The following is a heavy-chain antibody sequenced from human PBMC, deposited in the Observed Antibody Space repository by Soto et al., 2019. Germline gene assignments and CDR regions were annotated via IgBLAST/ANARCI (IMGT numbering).Heavy chain of an antibody. V-gene: IGHV4-59*11. D-gene: IGHD3-10*01. CDR3: ARGVYLSLVRTGWFDP. J-gene: IGHJ5*02. CDR1: GTSMSGHF. Sequence: QVQLQESGPGLVKASETLSLTCTVSGTSMSGHFWSWMRQPPGKGLEWIGYGYYSGSTLYNPSLKGRVTISLDTSKNHCSLRLNSVTSADTAVYYCARGVYLSLVRTGWFDPWGQGTLVTVSS. CDR2: GYYSGST.